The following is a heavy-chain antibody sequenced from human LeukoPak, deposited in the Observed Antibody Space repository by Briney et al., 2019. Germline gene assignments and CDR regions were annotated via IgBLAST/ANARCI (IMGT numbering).Heavy chain of an antibody. CDR1: GFTFSIHS. CDR2: ISSSSNYI. Sequence: PGGSLRLSCAASGFTFSIHSMNWVRQAPGKGLEWVSLISSSSNYIYYADSVKGRFTISRDNAKNSLYLQMNSLRAEDTAVYYCARDGNSGWSDNDYWGQGTLVTVSS. CDR3: ARDGNSGWSDNDY. J-gene: IGHJ4*02. D-gene: IGHD6-19*01. V-gene: IGHV3-21*01.